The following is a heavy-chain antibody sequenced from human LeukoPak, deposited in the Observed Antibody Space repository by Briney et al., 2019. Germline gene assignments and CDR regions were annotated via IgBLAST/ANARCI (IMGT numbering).Heavy chain of an antibody. V-gene: IGHV4-59*08. J-gene: IGHJ4*02. D-gene: IGHD3/OR15-3a*01. CDR2: IYYSGNT. CDR3: ATGGLATI. CDR1: GGSISSYY. Sequence: PSETLSLTCTVSGGSISSYYWNWIRQSPGKGLEWIGYIYYSGNTNYNPSLKSRVTISIDTSKNQFSLKLSSVTAADTAVYYCATGGLATIWGQGTLVTVSS.